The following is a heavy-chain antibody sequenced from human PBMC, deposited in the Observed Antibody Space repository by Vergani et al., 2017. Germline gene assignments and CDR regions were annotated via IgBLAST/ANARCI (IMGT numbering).Heavy chain of an antibody. D-gene: IGHD5-12*01. CDR1: GFTFSSYS. J-gene: IGHJ4*02. Sequence: EVQLLESGGGLVQPGGSLRLSCAASGFTFSSYSMNWVRQAPGKGLEWVSYISSSSSTIYYADSVKGRFTISRDNAKNSLYLQMNSLRAEDTAVYYCARDMMATTFYFDYWGQGTLVTVSS. CDR3: ARDMMATTFYFDY. V-gene: IGHV3-48*04. CDR2: ISSSSSTI.